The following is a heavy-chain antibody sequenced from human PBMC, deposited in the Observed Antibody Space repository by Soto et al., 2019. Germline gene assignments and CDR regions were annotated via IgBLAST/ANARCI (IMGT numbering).Heavy chain of an antibody. CDR3: ARQGFGQLHGLVDV. V-gene: IGHV4-59*08. CDR1: SGSITSHY. Sequence: QVQLQESGPGLVKPSETLSLTCSVSSGSITSHYCSWFRQPPGKGLEWIGYIHHSGSTSYNPSLKSRVTMSVDTSKNHFSLKVNSVTAADTALYYCARQGFGQLHGLVDVWGPGTTVTVSS. CDR2: IHHSGST. D-gene: IGHD3-10*01. J-gene: IGHJ6*02.